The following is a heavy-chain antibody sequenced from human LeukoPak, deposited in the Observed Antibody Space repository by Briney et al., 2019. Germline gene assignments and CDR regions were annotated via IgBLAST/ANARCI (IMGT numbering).Heavy chain of an antibody. V-gene: IGHV3-7*01. CDR3: ARRHASSSRDY. Sequence: GGSLRLSCAASGFTFSNYWMSWVRQAPGKGLEWVANIKQDGSDKYYVDSVKGRFTSSRDKAKNSLYLQMNSLRAEDTAVYYCARRHASSSRDYWGQGTLVTVSS. D-gene: IGHD6-6*01. CDR1: GFTFSNYW. J-gene: IGHJ4*02. CDR2: IKQDGSDK.